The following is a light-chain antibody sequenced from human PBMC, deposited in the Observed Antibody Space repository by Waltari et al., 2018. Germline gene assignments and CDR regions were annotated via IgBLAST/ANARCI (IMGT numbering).Light chain of an antibody. CDR2: DKN. CDR3: HSRDASGVAGS. V-gene: IGLV3-19*01. J-gene: IGLJ2*01. Sequence: SSELTQDPAVSVAMGQTVRITCQGDRLRRYYASWYQQRPGQAPILVMYDKNNRPSGVPDRFSGSSSHNTASLTITGAQAEDEASYYCHSRDASGVAGSFGGGTKLTVL. CDR1: RLRRYY.